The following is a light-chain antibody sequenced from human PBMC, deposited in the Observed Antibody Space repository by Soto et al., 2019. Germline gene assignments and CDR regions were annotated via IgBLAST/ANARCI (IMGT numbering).Light chain of an antibody. CDR3: GSYTGTIYV. V-gene: IGLV2-14*01. Sequence: QSVLTQPASVSGSPGQSITISCTGTSGDVGVYKFVSWYQQHPGKAPKLIIYEVSNRPSGVSSRFSGSMSGNTASLTISGLQAEDDADYYCGSYTGTIYVFGTGTKAPS. CDR1: SGDVGVYKF. J-gene: IGLJ1*01. CDR2: EVS.